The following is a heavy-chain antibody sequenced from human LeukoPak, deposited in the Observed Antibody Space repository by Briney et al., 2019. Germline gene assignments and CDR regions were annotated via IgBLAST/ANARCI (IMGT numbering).Heavy chain of an antibody. CDR1: GYTFTSYD. Sequence: GSVKVSCKASGYTFTSYDINWVRQAPGQGLEWMGIINPSGGTTNSAQKFQARVTMTRDTSTSTVYMELSSLRSEDTAVYYCAREHPYGSFDYWGQGTLVTVSS. J-gene: IGHJ4*02. V-gene: IGHV1-46*01. CDR3: AREHPYGSFDY. CDR2: INPSGGTT. D-gene: IGHD4-17*01.